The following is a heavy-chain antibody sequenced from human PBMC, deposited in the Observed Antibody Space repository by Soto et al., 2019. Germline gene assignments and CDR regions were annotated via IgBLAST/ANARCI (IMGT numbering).Heavy chain of an antibody. CDR2: IFHDGTA. V-gene: IGHV4-4*02. CDR1: GVSISSGNL. J-gene: IGHJ4*02. D-gene: IGHD3-10*01. Sequence: SETLSLTCAVSGVSISSGNLWTWVRQSPQRGLEYIGEIFHDGTANYYPSFERRVAISVDTSKNQFSLKLTSMTAADTAIYFWARLVYDTRLNYMYFDFWGQGTLVTVYS. CDR3: ARLVYDTRLNYMYFDF.